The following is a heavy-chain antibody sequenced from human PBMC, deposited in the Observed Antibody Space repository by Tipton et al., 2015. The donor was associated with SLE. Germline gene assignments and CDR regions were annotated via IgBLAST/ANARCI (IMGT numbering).Heavy chain of an antibody. CDR3: RLITITSLFDY. J-gene: IGHJ4*02. CDR2: IYYSGST. CDR1: GGSISSSSYY. D-gene: IGHD3-16*01. V-gene: IGHV4-39*07. Sequence: GLVKPSETLSLTCTVSGGSISSSSYYWGWIRQPPGKGLEWIGSIYYSGSTYYNPSLKSRVTISVDTSKNQFSLKLSSVTAADTAVYYCRLITITSLFDYWGQGTLVTVSS.